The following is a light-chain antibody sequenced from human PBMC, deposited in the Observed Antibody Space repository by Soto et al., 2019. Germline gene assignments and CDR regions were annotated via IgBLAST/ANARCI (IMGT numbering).Light chain of an antibody. CDR1: QGISNY. CDR3: QKYNSALGA. V-gene: IGKV1-27*01. CDR2: AAS. Sequence: DIQMTQAQSSMSASVGDRVTITCRASQGISNYLAWYQQKPGKVPQLLIYAASTLQSGVPSRFSGSGSGTDFTLTISSLQPEDVATYYCQKYNSALGAFGPGTKVDIK. J-gene: IGKJ3*01.